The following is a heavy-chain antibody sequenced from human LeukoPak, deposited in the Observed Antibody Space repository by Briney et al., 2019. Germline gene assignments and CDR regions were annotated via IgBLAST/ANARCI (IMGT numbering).Heavy chain of an antibody. V-gene: IGHV4-39*07. CDR1: GGSISSSSYY. CDR3: ARVSLNYGFINWFDP. Sequence: SETLSLTCTVSGGSISSSSYYWGWIRQPPGKGLGWIGSIYYSGSTYYNPSLKSRVTISVDTSKNQFSLKLSSVTAADTAVYYCARVSLNYGFINWFDPWGQGTLVTVSS. D-gene: IGHD3/OR15-3a*01. CDR2: IYYSGST. J-gene: IGHJ5*02.